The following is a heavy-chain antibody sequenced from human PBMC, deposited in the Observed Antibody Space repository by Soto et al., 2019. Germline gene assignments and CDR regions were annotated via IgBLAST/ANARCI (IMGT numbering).Heavy chain of an antibody. CDR2: ISGYNGNT. CDR1: GYTFSNYG. J-gene: IGHJ4*02. V-gene: IGHV1-18*01. D-gene: IGHD3-9*01. CDR3: ARDGGYDVLTGHYILLYYLDN. Sequence: QVQLVQSGGEVKQPGASVKVSCKTSGYTFSNYGISWVRQAPGQGLEWVGWISGYNGNTKHAQNVQGRVTLTTDTSTSTAYMELRSLTSDDTAVYFCARDGGYDVLTGHYILLYYLDNWGLGTLVTVSS.